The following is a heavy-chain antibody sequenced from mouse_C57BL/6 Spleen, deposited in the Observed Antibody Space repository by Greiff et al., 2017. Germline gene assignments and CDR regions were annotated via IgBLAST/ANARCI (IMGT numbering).Heavy chain of an antibody. V-gene: IGHV1-61*01. D-gene: IGHD4-1*01. CDR2: IYPSDSET. Sequence: VQLQQSGAELVRPGSSVKLSCKASGYNFTSYWMDWVKQRPGQGLEWIGNIYPSDSETHYNQKFKDKATLTVDKSSSTAYMQLSSLTSEDSAVYYCASGDLGGFAYWGQGPLVTVSA. J-gene: IGHJ3*01. CDR3: ASGDLGGFAY. CDR1: GYNFTSYW.